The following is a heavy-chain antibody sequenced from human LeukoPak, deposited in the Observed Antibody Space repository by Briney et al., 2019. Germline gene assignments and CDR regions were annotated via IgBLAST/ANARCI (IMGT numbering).Heavy chain of an antibody. Sequence: SETLSLTCTVSGGSISSGSYYWSWIRQPAGKGLEWIGRIYTSGSTNYNPSLKSRVTISVDTSKNQFSLKLSSVTAADTAVYYCARASDSSGWYGDWGQGTLVTVSS. D-gene: IGHD6-19*01. J-gene: IGHJ4*02. V-gene: IGHV4-61*02. CDR1: GGSISSGSYY. CDR2: IYTSGST. CDR3: ARASDSSGWYGD.